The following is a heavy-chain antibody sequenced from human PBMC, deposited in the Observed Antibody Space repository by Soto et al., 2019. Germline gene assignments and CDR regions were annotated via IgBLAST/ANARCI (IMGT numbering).Heavy chain of an antibody. CDR3: ARDGDQLLTRAYYYYGMDV. CDR2: ISSSSSYI. V-gene: IGHV3-21*01. D-gene: IGHD2-2*01. Sequence: VGSLRLSCAASGFTFSSYSMNWVRQAPGKGLEWVSSISSSSSYIYYADSVKGRFTISRDNAKNSLYLQMNSLRAEDTAVYYCARDGDQLLTRAYYYYGMDVWGQGTTVTVSS. CDR1: GFTFSSYS. J-gene: IGHJ6*02.